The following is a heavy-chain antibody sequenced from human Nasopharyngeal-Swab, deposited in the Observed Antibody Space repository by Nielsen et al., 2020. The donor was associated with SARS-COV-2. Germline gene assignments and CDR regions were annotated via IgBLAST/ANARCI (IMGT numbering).Heavy chain of an antibody. D-gene: IGHD5-24*01. CDR3: AREGRDGFDY. CDR2: IKQDGSEM. CDR1: GFIFSNYW. J-gene: IGHJ4*02. V-gene: IGHV3-7*01. Sequence: GESLKISCAASGFIFSNYWMTWVRQAPGKGLEWVANIKQDGSEMYYVDSAKGRFTISRDNAKNSLYLQMNSLRVEDTAVYNCAREGRDGFDYWGQGTLVTVSS.